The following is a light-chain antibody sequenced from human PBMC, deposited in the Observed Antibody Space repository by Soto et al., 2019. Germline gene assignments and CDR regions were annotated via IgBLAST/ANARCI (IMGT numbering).Light chain of an antibody. J-gene: IGKJ4*01. CDR1: QNIGFY. CDR2: KAS. CDR3: LQYNVYPLS. V-gene: IGKV1-5*03. Sequence: DIQMTQSPSSLSASVGDRVTITCRPSQNIGFYMNWYQQRPGKAPDLLIHKASTLEVGVPSRFSGSASGTEFTLTISSLQPDDFAVYFCLQYNVYPLSFGGGTKVEIK.